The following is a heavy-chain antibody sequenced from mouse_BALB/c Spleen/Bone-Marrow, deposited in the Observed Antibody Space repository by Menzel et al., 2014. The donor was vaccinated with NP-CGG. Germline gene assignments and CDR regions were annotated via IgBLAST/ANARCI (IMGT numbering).Heavy chain of an antibody. CDR3: ARSGYGDYYAVDY. D-gene: IGHD2-10*02. CDR2: TSSGSSTI. V-gene: IGHV5-17*02. CDR1: GFTSSSFG. J-gene: IGHJ4*01. Sequence: EVMLVESGGGLVQPGGSRKLSCAASGFTSSSFGMHWVRQAPEKGLEWVAYTSSGSSTIYYADTVKGRFTVSRDNPKNTLFLQMTSLRSEDTAMYYCARSGYGDYYAVDYWGQGTSVTVSS.